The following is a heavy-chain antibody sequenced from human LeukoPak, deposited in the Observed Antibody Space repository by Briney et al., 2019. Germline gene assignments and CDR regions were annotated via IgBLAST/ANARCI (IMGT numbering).Heavy chain of an antibody. CDR2: IESDGNNK. V-gene: IGHV3-30*02. J-gene: IGHJ5*02. D-gene: IGHD5-18*01. Sequence: AGGPLRLSCAASGFTFSRYGMHWVRQAPGKGLEWVAVIESDGNNKEHGDSVKGRFTISRDNSKNTLYLQMNSLRAEDTAVYYCAKELRGYSYGLRNNRFDPWGQGTLVTVLS. CDR1: GFTFSRYG. CDR3: AKELRGYSYGLRNNRFDP.